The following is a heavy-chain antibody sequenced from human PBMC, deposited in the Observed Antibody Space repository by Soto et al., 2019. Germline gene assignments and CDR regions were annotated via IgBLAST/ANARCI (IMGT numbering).Heavy chain of an antibody. CDR3: ARQRWSTGGYFDH. Sequence: SETLSLTCTVSGGSISSDVYYWNWIRQPPGEGLEWIGYIYYSGSTYYNSSLKSRVTISVDTSKNQFSLKLRSVTAADTAVYYCARQRWSTGGYFDHWGQGALVTVSA. CDR1: GGSISSDVYY. D-gene: IGHD2-15*01. CDR2: IYYSGST. J-gene: IGHJ4*02. V-gene: IGHV4-30-4*01.